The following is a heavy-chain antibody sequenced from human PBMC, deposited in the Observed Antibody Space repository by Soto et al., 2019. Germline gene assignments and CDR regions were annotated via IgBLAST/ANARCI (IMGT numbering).Heavy chain of an antibody. D-gene: IGHD3-22*01. CDR1: GFTFSSYG. CDR2: ISYDGSNK. J-gene: IGHJ4*02. Sequence: GGSLRLSCAASGFTFSSYGMHWVRQAPGKGLEWVAVISYDGSNKYYADYVKGRFTISRDNSKNTLYLQMNSLRAEDTAVYYCAKAKALYYDSSGYLYYFDYWGQGTLVTVSS. CDR3: AKAKALYYDSSGYLYYFDY. V-gene: IGHV3-30*18.